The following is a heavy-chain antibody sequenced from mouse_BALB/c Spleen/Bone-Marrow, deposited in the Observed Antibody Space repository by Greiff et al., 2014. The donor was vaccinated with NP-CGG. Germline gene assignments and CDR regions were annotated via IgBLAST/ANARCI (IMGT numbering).Heavy chain of an antibody. CDR3: ARDSFLITRALDY. CDR1: GFSLTGYG. J-gene: IGHJ4*01. Sequence: VQLQQSGPGLVAPSQSLSITCTASGFSLTGYGVSWVRQPPGKGLEWLGMIWGDGSTDYNSALKSRLSISKDNSKSQVFLKMNSLQTDDTARYYCARDSFLITRALDYWGQGTSVTVSS. V-gene: IGHV2-6-7*01. CDR2: IWGDGST. D-gene: IGHD2-4*01.